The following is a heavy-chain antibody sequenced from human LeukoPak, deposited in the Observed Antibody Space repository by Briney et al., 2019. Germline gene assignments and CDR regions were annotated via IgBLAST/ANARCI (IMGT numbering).Heavy chain of an antibody. CDR3: TKGPYAGGPDY. Sequence: PGGSLRLSCAASGFTFSSYGMHWVRQAPGKGLEWVAFIWYDGSNKYYADPVKGRFAISRDNSKNTLYLQMNSLRAEDTAIYYCTKGPYAGGPDYWGQGTLVTVSS. D-gene: IGHD3-10*01. CDR2: IWYDGSNK. J-gene: IGHJ4*02. CDR1: GFTFSSYG. V-gene: IGHV3-30*02.